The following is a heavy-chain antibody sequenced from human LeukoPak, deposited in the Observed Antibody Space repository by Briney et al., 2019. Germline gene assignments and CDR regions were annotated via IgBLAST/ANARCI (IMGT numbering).Heavy chain of an antibody. J-gene: IGHJ6*02. CDR2: INHSGST. V-gene: IGHV4-34*01. CDR1: GGSFSGYY. CDR3: ARGGYYDSSGYSAGYYYGMDV. D-gene: IGHD3-22*01. Sequence: PSETLSLTCAVYGGSFSGYYWSWIRQPPGKGLEWIGEINHSGSTNYNPSLKSRVTISVDTSKNQFSLKLSSVTAAETAVYYCARGGYYDSSGYSAGYYYGMDVWGQGTLVTVSS.